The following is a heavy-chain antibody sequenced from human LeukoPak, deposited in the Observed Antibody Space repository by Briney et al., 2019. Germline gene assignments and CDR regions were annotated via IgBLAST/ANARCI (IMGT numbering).Heavy chain of an antibody. D-gene: IGHD6-19*01. V-gene: IGHV1-69*13. CDR2: IIPIFGTA. CDR1: GGTFSSYA. Sequence: SVKVSCKASGGTFSSYAISWVRQAPGQGLEWMGGIIPIFGTANYAQKFQGRVTITADESTSTAYMELSSLRSEDTAVYYCATVRSSGWYRATDAFDIWGQGTMVTVSS. J-gene: IGHJ3*02. CDR3: ATVRSSGWYRATDAFDI.